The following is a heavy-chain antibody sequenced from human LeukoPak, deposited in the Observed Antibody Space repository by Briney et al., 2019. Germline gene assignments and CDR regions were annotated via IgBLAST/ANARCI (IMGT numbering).Heavy chain of an antibody. V-gene: IGHV3-30*18. CDR3: AKDDYYDTSGYRD. CDR2: ISYDVGKK. J-gene: IGHJ4*02. Sequence: PGGSLRLSCAASGFTFSSYGMHWVRQAPGKGLEWVAVISYDVGKKYYADSVKGRFTISRDNSKNTLYLQMNSLRAGDTAVYYCAKDDYYDTSGYRDWGQGTLVTVSS. CDR1: GFTFSSYG. D-gene: IGHD3-22*01.